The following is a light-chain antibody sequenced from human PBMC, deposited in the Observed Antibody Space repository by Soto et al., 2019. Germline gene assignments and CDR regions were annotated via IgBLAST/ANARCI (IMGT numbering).Light chain of an antibody. CDR3: QSYDSSLSGWV. J-gene: IGLJ3*02. CDR1: SSNIGAGYD. V-gene: IGLV1-40*01. Sequence: QSVLTQPPSVSGDPGQRVTISCTGSSSNIGAGYDVHWYQQLPGTAPKLLIYGNSNRPSGVPDRFSGSKSATSASLAITGLQAEDEADYYCQSYDSSLSGWVFGGGTQLTVL. CDR2: GNS.